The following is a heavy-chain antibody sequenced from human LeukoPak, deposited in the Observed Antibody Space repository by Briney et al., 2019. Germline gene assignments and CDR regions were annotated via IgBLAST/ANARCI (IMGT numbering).Heavy chain of an antibody. Sequence: ASVKVSCKASGYTFTGYYMHWVRQAPGQGLEWMGWINPNSGGTNYAQKFRGRVTMTRDTSISTAYMELSRLRSDDTAVYYCAREAILLIAAAGTSDYWGQGTLVTVSS. CDR2: INPNSGGT. CDR1: GYTFTGYY. CDR3: AREAILLIAAAGTSDY. D-gene: IGHD6-13*01. V-gene: IGHV1-2*02. J-gene: IGHJ4*02.